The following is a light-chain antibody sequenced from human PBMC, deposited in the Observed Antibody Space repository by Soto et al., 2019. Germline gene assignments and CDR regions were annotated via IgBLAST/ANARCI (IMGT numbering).Light chain of an antibody. CDR2: GNS. CDR3: QSYDSSLSAHVV. J-gene: IGLJ2*01. V-gene: IGLV1-40*01. Sequence: QSVLTQPPSVSGAPGQRVTISCTGSSSNIGAGYDVHWYQQLPGTAPKLLIYGNSNRTSGVPDRFSGSKSGPSASLPITGLQAEDEGDYYCQSYDSSLSAHVVFGGGTKLPVL. CDR1: SSNIGAGYD.